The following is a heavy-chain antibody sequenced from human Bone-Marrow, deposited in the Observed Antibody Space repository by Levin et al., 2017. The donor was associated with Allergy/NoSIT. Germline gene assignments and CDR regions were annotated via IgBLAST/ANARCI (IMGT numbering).Heavy chain of an antibody. V-gene: IGHV3-30*18. J-gene: IGHJ4*02. CDR3: AKVVGQQLVPDYFDY. CDR1: GFTFSNYT. Sequence: GGSLRLSCAASGFTFSNYTMHWVRQTPGKGLEWVAVLSYDGSNNYYADSVKGRFTISRDNSKNTVFLRLNSLRAEDTAVYYCAKVVGQQLVPDYFDYWGQGTLVTVSS. D-gene: IGHD6-13*01. CDR2: LSYDGSNN.